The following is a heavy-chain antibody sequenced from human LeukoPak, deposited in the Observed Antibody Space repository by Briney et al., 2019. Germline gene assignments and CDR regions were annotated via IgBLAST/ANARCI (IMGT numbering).Heavy chain of an antibody. V-gene: IGHV4-31*03. D-gene: IGHD4-11*01. Sequence: PSETLSLTCTVSGGSISSGGYYWSWIRQHPGKGLEWIGYIYYSGSTYYNPPLKSRVTISVDTSKNQFSLKLSSVTAADTAVYYCARDHDSNLDYWGQGTLVTVSS. J-gene: IGHJ4*02. CDR3: ARDHDSNLDY. CDR2: IYYSGST. CDR1: GGSISSGGYY.